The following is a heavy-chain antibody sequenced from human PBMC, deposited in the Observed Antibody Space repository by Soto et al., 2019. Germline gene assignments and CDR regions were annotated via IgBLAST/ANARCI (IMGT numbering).Heavy chain of an antibody. D-gene: IGHD3-9*01. Sequence: ASVKVSCKASGYTFTSYDINWVRQATGQGLEWMGWMNPNSGNTGYAQKFQGRVTMTRNTSISTACMELSSLRSEDTAVYYCARGAYYDILTGAYAFDIWGQGTMVTVSS. V-gene: IGHV1-8*01. CDR2: MNPNSGNT. CDR1: GYTFTSYD. J-gene: IGHJ3*02. CDR3: ARGAYYDILTGAYAFDI.